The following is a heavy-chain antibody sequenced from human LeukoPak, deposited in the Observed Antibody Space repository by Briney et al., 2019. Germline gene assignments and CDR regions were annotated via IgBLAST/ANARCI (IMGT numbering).Heavy chain of an antibody. J-gene: IGHJ4*02. CDR3: ARHEPDTAMGADY. CDR2: IYYSGST. CDR1: GGSISSYY. Sequence: SETLSLTCTVSGGSISSYYWSWIRQPPGKGLEWIGYIYYSGSTNYNPSLKSRVTISVDTSKNQFSLKLSSVTAADTAVYYCARHEPDTAMGADYWGQGTLVTVSS. D-gene: IGHD5-18*01. V-gene: IGHV4-59*08.